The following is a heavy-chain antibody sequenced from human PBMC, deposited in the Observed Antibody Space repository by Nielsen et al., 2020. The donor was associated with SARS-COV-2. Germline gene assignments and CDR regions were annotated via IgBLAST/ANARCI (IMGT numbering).Heavy chain of an antibody. J-gene: IGHJ4*02. CDR2: ISYDGSNK. CDR3: AKDWTAIVVVPSGGVDY. Sequence: GESLKIPCVVSGFTFSTYGMHWVRQAPGKGLEWVAAISYDGSNKYYVDSVKGRFTISRDNSKNTLYLQMSSLREEDTAVYYCAKDWTAIVVVPSGGVDYWGQGTLVTVSS. D-gene: IGHD2-15*01. CDR1: GFTFSTYG. V-gene: IGHV3-30*18.